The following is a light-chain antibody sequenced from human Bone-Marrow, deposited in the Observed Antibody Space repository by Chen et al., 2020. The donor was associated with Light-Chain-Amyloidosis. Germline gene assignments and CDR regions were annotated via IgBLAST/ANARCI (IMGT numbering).Light chain of an antibody. V-gene: IGLV2-14*01. Sequence: QSALTQPASASGSPRPSITISCTGTSSDVVGYNYVSWYQQHPGKAPKLMIYDVSNRPSGVSNRFAGSKSGNTASLTISGLQDEDEADYYCRSYTSSSTRVFGGGTKLTVL. CDR1: SSDVVGYNY. J-gene: IGLJ3*02. CDR2: DVS. CDR3: RSYTSSSTRV.